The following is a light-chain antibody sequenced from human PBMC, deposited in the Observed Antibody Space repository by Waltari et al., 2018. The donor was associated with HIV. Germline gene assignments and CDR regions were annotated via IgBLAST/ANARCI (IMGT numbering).Light chain of an antibody. Sequence: QSVLTQPPSASGTPGQGVTISRFGNRPNMRLNNSYWYQQLPGTAPKALIYRNNQRPSGVPDRFSGSKSGASASLTISGLRSADEAVYFCATRDGSLKVFGGGTKLTVL. J-gene: IGLJ3*02. CDR3: ATRDGSLKV. CDR2: RNN. V-gene: IGLV1-47*01. CDR1: RPNMRLNN.